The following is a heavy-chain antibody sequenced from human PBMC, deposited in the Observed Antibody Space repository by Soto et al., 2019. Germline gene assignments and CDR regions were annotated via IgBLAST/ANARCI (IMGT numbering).Heavy chain of an antibody. V-gene: IGHV1-2*02. D-gene: IGHD4-4*01. Sequence: ASVKVSCKASGYTFTGYYMHWVRQAPGQGLEWMGWITPNSGGTNDAQKFQGGVTMPRDTAISTAYMELSRLRSDSTAVYYCARDRYVTTYPAYYYYHGMDVWGQGTTVTVSS. J-gene: IGHJ6*02. CDR2: ITPNSGGT. CDR3: ARDRYVTTYPAYYYYHGMDV. CDR1: GYTFTGYY.